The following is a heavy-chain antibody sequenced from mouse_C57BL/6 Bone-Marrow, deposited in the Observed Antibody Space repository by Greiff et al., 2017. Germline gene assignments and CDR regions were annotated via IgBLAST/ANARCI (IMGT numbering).Heavy chain of an antibody. D-gene: IGHD1-1*01. Sequence: EVMLVESGGDLVKPGGSLKLSCAASGFTFSSYGMSWVRQTPDKRLEWVATISSGGSYTYYPDSVKGRFTISRDNAKNTLYLQMSGLKSEDTAMYYCARGAVTTVVATSFDYWGQGTTLTVSS. CDR3: ARGAVTTVVATSFDY. CDR1: GFTFSSYG. V-gene: IGHV5-6*02. J-gene: IGHJ2*01. CDR2: ISSGGSYT.